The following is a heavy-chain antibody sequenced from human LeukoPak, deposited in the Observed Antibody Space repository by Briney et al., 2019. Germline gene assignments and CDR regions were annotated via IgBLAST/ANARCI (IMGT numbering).Heavy chain of an antibody. CDR1: GFNFNDAY. V-gene: IGHV3-15*01. J-gene: IGHJ4*02. Sequence: NPGGSLRLSCLDSGFNFNDAYMNWVRQAPGKGLEWVGRVKTQRDGGATDDAAPMKGRFIISRDDSKTTVYLQMNSLKTEDTAVYYCTARVVTTNEFWGQGTLVTVSS. CDR2: VKTQRDGGAT. CDR3: TARVVTTNEF. D-gene: IGHD2-21*02.